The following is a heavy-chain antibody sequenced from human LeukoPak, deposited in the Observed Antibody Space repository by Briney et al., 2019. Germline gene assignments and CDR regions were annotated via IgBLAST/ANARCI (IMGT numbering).Heavy chain of an antibody. V-gene: IGHV4-59*08. CDR3: ASGEWELLRGLDY. CDR2: IYYSGST. Sequence: PSETLSLTCTVSGGSISSYYWSWIRQPPGKGLEWIGYIYYSGSTNYNPSLKSRVTISVDTSKNQFSLKLSSVTAADTAVYYCASGEWELLRGLDYWGQGTLVTVSS. CDR1: GGSISSYY. D-gene: IGHD1-26*01. J-gene: IGHJ4*02.